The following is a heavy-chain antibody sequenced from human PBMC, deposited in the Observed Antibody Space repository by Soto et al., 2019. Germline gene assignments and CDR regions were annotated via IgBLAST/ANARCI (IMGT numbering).Heavy chain of an antibody. V-gene: IGHV3-53*01. CDR1: GFTVSSNY. J-gene: IGHJ6*02. D-gene: IGHD2-2*01. CDR2: IYSGGST. CDR3: ASGGYCSSTSCQPNYYYYGMDV. Sequence: GGSLRLSCAASGFTVSSNYMSWVRQAPGKGLEWVSVIYSGGSTYYADSVKGRFTISRDNSKNTLYLQMNSLRAEDTAVYYCASGGYCSSTSCQPNYYYYGMDVRGQGTTVTVSS.